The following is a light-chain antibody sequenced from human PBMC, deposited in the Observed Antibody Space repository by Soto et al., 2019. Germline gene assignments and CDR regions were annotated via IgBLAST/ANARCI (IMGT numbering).Light chain of an antibody. V-gene: IGKV1-9*01. J-gene: IGKJ5*01. CDR1: QGISSY. CDR2: TAS. CDR3: QQRNSYPIT. Sequence: DVHMSQSASTLSASVGYRFTITCRASQGISSYLAWYQQKPGKAPNLLIHTASTLQSGVPSRFRGSGSGTEFTLTISSLQPEDFETYYCQQRNSYPITFGQGTRLEIK.